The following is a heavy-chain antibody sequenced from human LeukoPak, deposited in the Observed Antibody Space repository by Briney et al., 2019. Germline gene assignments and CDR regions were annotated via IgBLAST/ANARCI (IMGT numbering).Heavy chain of an antibody. CDR2: ISGSGGST. D-gene: IGHD2-21*02. V-gene: IGHV3-23*01. CDR3: ANEYCGGDCYQPFDAFDI. J-gene: IGHJ3*02. Sequence: GGSLRLSCAASGFTFSSYAMSWVRQAPGKGLEWVSAISGSGGSTYYADSVKGRFTISRDNSKNTLYLQMNSLRAEDTAVYYCANEYCGGDCYQPFDAFDIWGQGTMVTVSS. CDR1: GFTFSSYA.